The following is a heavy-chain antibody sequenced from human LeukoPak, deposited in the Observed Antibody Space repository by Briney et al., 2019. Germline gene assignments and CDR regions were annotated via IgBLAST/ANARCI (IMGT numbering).Heavy chain of an antibody. V-gene: IGHV1-18*01. D-gene: IGHD5-24*01. CDR2: ISAYNGNT. Sequence: ASAKVSCKASGYTFTSDGISWVRQAPGQGLEWMGWISAYNGNTNYAQKLQGRVTMTTDTSTSTAYMELRSLRSDDTDVYYCTTTIDDAFDIWGQGTMVTVSS. CDR3: TTTIDDAFDI. CDR1: GYTFTSDG. J-gene: IGHJ3*02.